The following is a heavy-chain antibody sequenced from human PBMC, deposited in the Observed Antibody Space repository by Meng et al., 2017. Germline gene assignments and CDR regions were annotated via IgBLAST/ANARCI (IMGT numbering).Heavy chain of an antibody. CDR3: ARDLCSSTSCYYYYYGMDV. CDR1: GFTFSSYS. D-gene: IGHD2-2*01. V-gene: IGHV3-21*01. J-gene: IGHJ6*02. Sequence: GESLKISCAASGFTFSSYSMNRVRQAPGKGLEWVSSISSSSSYIYYADSVKGRFTISRDNAKNSLYLQMNSLRAEDTAVYYCARDLCSSTSCYYYYYGMDVWGQGTTVTVSS. CDR2: ISSSSSYI.